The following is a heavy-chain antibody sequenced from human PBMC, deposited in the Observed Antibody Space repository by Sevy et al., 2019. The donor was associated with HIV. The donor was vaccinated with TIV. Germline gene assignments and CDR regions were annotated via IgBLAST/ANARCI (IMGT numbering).Heavy chain of an antibody. V-gene: IGHV3-23*01. J-gene: IGHJ4*02. CDR2: LSFGCGEI. CDR3: AREGCTKPHDY. D-gene: IGHD2-8*01. CDR1: GFTFSKYS. Sequence: RGSLRLSCAASGFTFSKYSMSWVRQPPGKGLEWVSTLSFGCGEINYADSVKGRFTISRVNSKSSVYLQMNNLRPEDTAVHYCAREGCTKPHDYWGQGTLVNVSS.